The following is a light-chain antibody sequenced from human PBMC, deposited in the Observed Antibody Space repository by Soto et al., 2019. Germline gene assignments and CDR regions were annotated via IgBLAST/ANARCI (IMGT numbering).Light chain of an antibody. Sequence: EIVLTQSPDTLSLSPGERATLSCRASQSVSGYLGWYQQKPGQAPRILIYDASNRAYGVPARFRGSGSGTNVTLPITSLEPDDFAVYYCQQRSNWPYLTFGGGTRV. V-gene: IGKV3-11*01. J-gene: IGKJ4*01. CDR1: QSVSGY. CDR2: DAS. CDR3: QQRSNWPYLT.